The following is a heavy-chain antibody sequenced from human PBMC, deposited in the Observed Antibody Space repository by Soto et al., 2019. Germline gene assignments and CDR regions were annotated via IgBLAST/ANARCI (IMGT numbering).Heavy chain of an antibody. D-gene: IGHD3-3*01. J-gene: IGHJ4*02. CDR3: AIGDDFWSAQTYFDY. V-gene: IGHV4-39*01. CDR2: ICYSGST. CDR1: GGSISSSSYY. Sequence: QLQLQESGPGLVKPSETLSLTCTVSGGSISSSSYYWGWIRPPPGKGLEWIGRICYSGSTYYNPSLNSRDTISVDTSKNQVSLKLSSVTAADTAVYYCAIGDDFWSAQTYFDYWVQGTLVTVSS.